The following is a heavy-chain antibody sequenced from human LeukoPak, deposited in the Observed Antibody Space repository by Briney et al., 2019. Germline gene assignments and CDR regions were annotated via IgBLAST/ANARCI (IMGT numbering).Heavy chain of an antibody. Sequence: PGGSLRLSCAASGFTFSNYEMNWVRQAPGKGLEWVSYISSSGSTIYYADSVKGRFTISRDNAKNSLYLQMNSLRAEDTAVYYCDQIYTYGSSQFDYWGQGTLVTVSS. V-gene: IGHV3-48*03. CDR3: DQIYTYGSSQFDY. CDR2: ISSSGSTI. D-gene: IGHD5-18*01. J-gene: IGHJ4*02. CDR1: GFTFSNYE.